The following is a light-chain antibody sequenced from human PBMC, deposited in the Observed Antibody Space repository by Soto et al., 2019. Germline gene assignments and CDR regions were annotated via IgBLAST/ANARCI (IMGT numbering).Light chain of an antibody. J-gene: IGKJ1*01. V-gene: IGKV1-39*01. CDR3: QKTYNTPWK. CDR2: AAS. CDR1: PSISTY. Sequence: DIQITHSPSDMSASVGDRVTITCRASPSISTYLNWYHQKPGKAPKLLIYAASSLQSGVPSRFSGSGSGTDFALTISSLQPEDFATYYCQKTYNTPWKCGQGNTVAIK.